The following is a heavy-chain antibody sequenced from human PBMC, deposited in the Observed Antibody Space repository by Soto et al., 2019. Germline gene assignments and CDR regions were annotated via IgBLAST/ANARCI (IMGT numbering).Heavy chain of an antibody. CDR2: IIPIFGTA. CDR3: ARDRRYCSSTSCPIGYDP. Sequence: QVQLVQSGAEVKKPGSSVKVSCKASGGTFSSYAISWVRQAPGQGLEWMGGIIPIFGTANYAQKFQGRVTITEDESTSTAYMELSSLRSEDTAVYYCARDRRYCSSTSCPIGYDPWGQGTLVTVSS. J-gene: IGHJ5*02. D-gene: IGHD2-2*01. V-gene: IGHV1-69*01. CDR1: GGTFSSYA.